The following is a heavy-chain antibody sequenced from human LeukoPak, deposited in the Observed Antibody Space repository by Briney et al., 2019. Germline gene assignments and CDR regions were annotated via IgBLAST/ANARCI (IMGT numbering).Heavy chain of an antibody. CDR2: ISSSGSTI. J-gene: IGHJ6*03. V-gene: IGHV3-48*03. CDR1: GFTFSSYE. D-gene: IGHD6-13*01. Sequence: GGSLRLSCAASGFTFSSYEMNWVRQAPGKGLEWVSYISSSGSTIYYADSVKGRFTISRDNAKNSLYLQMNSLRAEDTAVYYCARGRSSWYQGIDYYMDVWGKGTTVTISS. CDR3: ARGRSSWYQGIDYYMDV.